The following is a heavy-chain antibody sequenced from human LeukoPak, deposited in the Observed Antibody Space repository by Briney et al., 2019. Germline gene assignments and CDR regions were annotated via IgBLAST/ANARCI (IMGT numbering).Heavy chain of an antibody. CDR1: GGSVGSYY. V-gene: IGHV4-59*08. CDR2: IYYTGST. CDR3: ARQSSSGWWFFDY. Sequence: PSETLSLTCTVSGGSVGSYYWSWIRQPPGKGLEWIGYIYYTGSTNYNPSLKSRVTIIVDTSKDQFSLELNSVTAADTAVYYCARQSSSGWWFFDYWGQGTLVTVSS. D-gene: IGHD6-19*01. J-gene: IGHJ4*02.